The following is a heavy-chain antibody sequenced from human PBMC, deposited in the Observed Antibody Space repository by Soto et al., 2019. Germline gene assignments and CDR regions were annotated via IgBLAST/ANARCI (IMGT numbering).Heavy chain of an antibody. CDR3: ALHYGSGSNYDYYGMDV. J-gene: IGHJ6*02. D-gene: IGHD3-10*01. Sequence: QVQLVQSGAEVKKPGSSVKVSCKASGGTFSSYAISWVRQAPGQGLEWMGGIIPIFGTADYAQKFQGRVTITADESTSTAYMELSSLRSEDMAVYYCALHYGSGSNYDYYGMDVWGQGTTVTVSS. CDR1: GGTFSSYA. CDR2: IIPIFGTA. V-gene: IGHV1-69*12.